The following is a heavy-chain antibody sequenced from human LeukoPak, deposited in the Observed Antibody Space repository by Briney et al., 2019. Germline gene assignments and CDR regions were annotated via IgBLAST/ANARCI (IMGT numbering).Heavy chain of an antibody. J-gene: IGHJ4*02. CDR3: AKDGGLWVSAHWGDS. CDR2: ITTGGPNT. CDR1: GFSFSSHG. D-gene: IGHD7-27*01. V-gene: IGHV3-23*01. Sequence: GGSLRLSCAASGFSFSSHGVHWVRQAPGKGLKWVSTITTGGPNTYYADSVKGRFTVSRDDSKNTLYLQMNSLRAEDTAVYYCAKDGGLWVSAHWGDSWGRGTLVTVSS.